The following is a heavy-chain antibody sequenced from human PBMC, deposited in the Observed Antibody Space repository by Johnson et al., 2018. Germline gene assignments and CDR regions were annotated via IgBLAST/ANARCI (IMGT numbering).Heavy chain of an antibody. CDR2: ISGSSTYI. D-gene: IGHD3-10*01. J-gene: IGHJ4*02. CDR1: GFAFRTYS. CDR3: TRDLSYASGDY. Sequence: VQLVESGGGLVKPGGSXRLSCAASGFAFRTYSMNWVRQAPGKGLEWVSSISGSSTYIYYADSGKGRFTISRDNAKNSLYLQMNSLRAEDTAVYYCTRDLSYASGDYWGQGTVVTVSS. V-gene: IGHV3-21*01.